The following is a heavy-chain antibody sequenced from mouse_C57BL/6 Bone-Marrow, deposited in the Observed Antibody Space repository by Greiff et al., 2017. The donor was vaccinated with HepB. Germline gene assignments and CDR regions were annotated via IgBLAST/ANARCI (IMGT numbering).Heavy chain of an antibody. D-gene: IGHD2-5*01. CDR2: IYPGDGDT. CDR3: ARQYYSNYGFAY. CDR1: GYAFSSSW. Sequence: SGPELVKPGASVKISCKASGYAFSSSWMNWVKQRPGKGLEWIGRIYPGDGDTNYNGKFKGKATLTADKSSSTAYMQLSSLTSEDSAVYFCARQYYSNYGFAYWGQGTLVTVSA. J-gene: IGHJ3*01. V-gene: IGHV1-82*01.